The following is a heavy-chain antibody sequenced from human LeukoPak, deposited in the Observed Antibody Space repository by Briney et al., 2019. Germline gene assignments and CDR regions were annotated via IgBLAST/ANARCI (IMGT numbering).Heavy chain of an antibody. CDR3: ARRTEVAYGSYYFDY. CDR1: GGSISSSSYY. D-gene: IGHD3-10*01. Sequence: SETLSLTCTVSGGSISSSSYYWGWIRQPPGKGLEWIGSIYYSGSTYYNPSLKSRVTISVDTSKNQSSLKLSSVTAADTAVYYCARRTEVAYGSYYFDYWGQGTLVTVSS. V-gene: IGHV4-39*01. CDR2: IYYSGST. J-gene: IGHJ4*02.